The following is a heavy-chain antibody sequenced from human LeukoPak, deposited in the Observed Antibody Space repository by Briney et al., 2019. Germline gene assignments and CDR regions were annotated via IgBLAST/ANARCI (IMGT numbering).Heavy chain of an antibody. Sequence: SETLSLTCTVSGGSISSYYWSWIRQPPGKGLEWIGYIYYSGSTNYNPSLKSRVTISVGTSKNQFSLKLSSVTAADTAVYYCAISGLEYFQHWGQGTLITVSS. D-gene: IGHD5-12*01. CDR2: IYYSGST. CDR3: AISGLEYFQH. J-gene: IGHJ1*01. CDR1: GGSISSYY. V-gene: IGHV4-59*01.